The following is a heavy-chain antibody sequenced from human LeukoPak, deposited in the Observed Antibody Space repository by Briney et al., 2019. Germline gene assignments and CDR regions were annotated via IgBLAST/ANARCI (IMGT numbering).Heavy chain of an antibody. CDR2: INHSGST. D-gene: IGHD3-22*01. J-gene: IGHJ3*02. Sequence: TSETLSLTCAVYGGSFSGYYWSWIRQPPGKGLEWIGQINHSGSTDYNPSLKSRVTISVDTSKNQFSLKLSSVTAADTAVYYCARLVGDSSGYTDAFDIWGQGTMVTVSS. CDR3: ARLVGDSSGYTDAFDI. CDR1: GGSFSGYY. V-gene: IGHV4-34*01.